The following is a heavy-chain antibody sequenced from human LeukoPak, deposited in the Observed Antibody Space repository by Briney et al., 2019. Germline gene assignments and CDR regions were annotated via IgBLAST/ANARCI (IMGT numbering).Heavy chain of an antibody. CDR1: GGSISSGGYY. J-gene: IGHJ4*02. V-gene: IGHV4-31*03. D-gene: IGHD4-17*01. CDR2: IYYSGST. CDR3: AREPSVTTDD. Sequence: SETLSLTCTVSGGSISSGGYYWSWIRQHPGKGLEWIGYIYYSGSTYYNPSLKSRVTITVDTSKNQFSLKLSSVTAADTAVYYCAREPSVTTDDWGQGTLVTVSS.